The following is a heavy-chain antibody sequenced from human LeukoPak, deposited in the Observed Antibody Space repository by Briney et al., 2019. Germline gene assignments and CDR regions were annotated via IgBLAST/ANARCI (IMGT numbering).Heavy chain of an antibody. J-gene: IGHJ4*02. Sequence: SETLSLTCTVSGGSISSSSYYWGWIRQPPGKGLEWIGSIYYSGSTYYSPSLKSRVTISVDTSKNQFSLKLSSVTAADTAVYYCAREVRYYDSSGYDYWGQGTLVTVSS. CDR1: GGSISSSSYY. D-gene: IGHD3-22*01. V-gene: IGHV4-39*07. CDR3: AREVRYYDSSGYDY. CDR2: IYYSGST.